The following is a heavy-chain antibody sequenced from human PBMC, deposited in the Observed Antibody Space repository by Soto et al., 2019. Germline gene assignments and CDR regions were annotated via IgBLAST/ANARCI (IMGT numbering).Heavy chain of an antibody. V-gene: IGHV4-39*01. J-gene: IGHJ5*02. CDR3: ATAPEPLSTAGYYVNWFDP. CDR1: GASFTDGSLF. D-gene: IGHD3-22*01. Sequence: PSETLSLTCTVSGASFTDGSLFWGWIRQSPGKGVEWIASTYIGGMTYYNPSLRSRVTISVDTSKSQFSLRLKSVTAADTAVYYCATAPEPLSTAGYYVNWFDPWGHCTLVTVSS. CDR2: TYIGGMT.